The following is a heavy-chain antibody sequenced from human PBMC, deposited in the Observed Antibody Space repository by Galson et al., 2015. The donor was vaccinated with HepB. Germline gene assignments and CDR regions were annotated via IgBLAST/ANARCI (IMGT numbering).Heavy chain of an antibody. CDR1: GFTFSSYA. J-gene: IGHJ6*03. V-gene: IGHV3-30-3*01. D-gene: IGHD2-2*01. CDR2: ISYDGSNK. CDR3: ARDGHIVVVPAAIFYYYYYMDV. Sequence: SLRLSCAASGFTFSSYAMHWVRQAPGKGLEWVAVISYDGSNKYYADSVKGRFTISRDNSKNTLYLQMNSLRAEDTAVYYCARDGHIVVVPAAIFYYYYYMDVWGKGTTVTVSS.